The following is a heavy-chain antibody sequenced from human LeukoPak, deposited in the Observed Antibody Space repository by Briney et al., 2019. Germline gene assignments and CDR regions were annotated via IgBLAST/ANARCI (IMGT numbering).Heavy chain of an antibody. CDR1: GYTFTSYG. V-gene: IGHV1-18*01. Sequence: GASVKVSCKASGYTFTSYGISWVRQAPGQGLEWMGWISAYNGNTNYAQKLQGRVTMTTDTSTSTAYMELRSLRSDDTAVYYCARDRVEWELLGAFDIWGQGTMVTVSS. D-gene: IGHD1-26*01. CDR3: ARDRVEWELLGAFDI. CDR2: ISAYNGNT. J-gene: IGHJ3*02.